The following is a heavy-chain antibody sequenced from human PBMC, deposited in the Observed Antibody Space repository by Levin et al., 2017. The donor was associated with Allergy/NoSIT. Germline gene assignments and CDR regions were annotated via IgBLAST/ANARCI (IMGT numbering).Heavy chain of an antibody. J-gene: IGHJ4*02. D-gene: IGHD3-22*01. CDR3: ARDGYYDSSGYSIDY. Sequence: ASVKVSCKASGYTFTGYYMHWVRQAPGQGLEWMGWINPNSGGTNYAQKFQGRVTMTRDTSISTAYMELSRLRSDDTAVYYCARDGYYDSSGYSIDYWGQGTLVTVSS. CDR1: GYTFTGYY. CDR2: INPNSGGT. V-gene: IGHV1-2*02.